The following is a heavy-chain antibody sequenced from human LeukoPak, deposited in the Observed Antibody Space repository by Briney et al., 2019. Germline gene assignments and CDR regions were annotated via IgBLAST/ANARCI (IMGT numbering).Heavy chain of an antibody. J-gene: IGHJ5*02. CDR3: ARDSAAAWFDP. V-gene: IGHV3-9*01. D-gene: IGHD6-13*01. CDR1: GFTFDDYA. CDR2: ISWNSGSI. Sequence: GGSLRLSCAASGFTFDDYAMHWVRQAPGKGLEWVSGISWNSGSIGYADSVKGRFTISRDNAKNSLYLQMNSLRAEDTAVYYCARDSAAAWFDPWGQGTLVTVSS.